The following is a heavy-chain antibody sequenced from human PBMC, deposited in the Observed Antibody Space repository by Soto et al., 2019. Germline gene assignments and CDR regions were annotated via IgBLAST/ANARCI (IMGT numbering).Heavy chain of an antibody. CDR3: APGCCSGGSCYRFDP. D-gene: IGHD2-15*01. V-gene: IGHV1-69*13. CDR2: IIPIFGTA. Sequence: VTLSYKAPRRPVTGYAVAWVRRTTGQGLEWMGGIIPIFGTANYAQKFQGRVTITADESTSTAYMELSSLRSEDTAVYYCAPGCCSGGSCYRFDPWGEGALVTVYS. CDR1: RRPVTGYA. J-gene: IGHJ5*02.